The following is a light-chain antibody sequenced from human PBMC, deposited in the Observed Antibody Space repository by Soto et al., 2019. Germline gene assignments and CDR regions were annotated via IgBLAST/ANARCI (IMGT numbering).Light chain of an antibody. V-gene: IGLV2-14*01. CDR2: EVS. CDR1: SSEVGGYDH. Sequence: QSVLTQPASVSGSPGQSITISCSGTSSEVGGYDHVSWYQHHPGEAPKLMIYEVSYRPSGVSTRFSGSKSGNTASLTISGLQAEDEADYYCSSYTSSSTGGLFGGGTKLTVL. CDR3: SSYTSSSTGGL. J-gene: IGLJ2*01.